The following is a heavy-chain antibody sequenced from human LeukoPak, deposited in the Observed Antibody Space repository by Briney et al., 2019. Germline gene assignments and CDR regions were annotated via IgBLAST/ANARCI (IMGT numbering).Heavy chain of an antibody. V-gene: IGHV1-69*06. CDR2: IIPIFGTA. Sequence: PGASVKVSCKASGYTLTSYGISWVRQAPGQGLEWMGGIIPIFGTANYAQKFQGRVTITADKSTSTAYMELSSLRSEDTAVYYCARTRPYYYDSSGYYNWGQGTLVTVSS. D-gene: IGHD3-22*01. CDR1: GYTLTSYG. CDR3: ARTRPYYYDSSGYYN. J-gene: IGHJ4*02.